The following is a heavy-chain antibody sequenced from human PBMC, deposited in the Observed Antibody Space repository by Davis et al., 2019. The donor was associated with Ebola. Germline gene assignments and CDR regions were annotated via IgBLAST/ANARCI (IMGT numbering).Heavy chain of an antibody. CDR3: AKGLLWFGES. J-gene: IGHJ4*02. Sequence: PGGSLRLSCAASGFTFSTFTMVWVRQAPGKGLEWVSAISGSGGSTYYADSVKGRFTISRDSSKNTLYLQMNSLRAEDTAVYYCAKGLLWFGESWGQGTLVTVSS. CDR1: GFTFSTFT. V-gene: IGHV3-23*01. D-gene: IGHD3-10*01. CDR2: ISGSGGST.